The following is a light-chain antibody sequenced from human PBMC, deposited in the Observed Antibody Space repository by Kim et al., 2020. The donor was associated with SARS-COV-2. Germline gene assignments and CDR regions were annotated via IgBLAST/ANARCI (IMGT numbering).Light chain of an antibody. CDR2: GAS. V-gene: IGKV3-15*01. CDR1: QSVSNN. CDR3: QQYNNWPGT. Sequence: EVVMTQSPATLSVSPGERATLSCRASQSVSNNLAWYQQKPGQAPRLLIYGASTRATGIPARFSGSGSGTDFTLTISSLRSEDFAVYYCQQYNNWPGTFGQGTKVDIK. J-gene: IGKJ1*01.